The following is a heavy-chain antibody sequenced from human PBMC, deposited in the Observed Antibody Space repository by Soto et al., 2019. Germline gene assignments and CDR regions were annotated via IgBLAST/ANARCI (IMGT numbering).Heavy chain of an antibody. Sequence: QVHLVQSGAEVKKPGASVKVSCKASGYTFTSYGITWVRQAPGQGLEWMGWISAHNGNTDYAQKLQGRVIVTRDTSTSTANMELRSLISDDTAVYSCARGRYGDYWGQGALVTVS. CDR1: GYTFTSYG. CDR3: ARGRYGDY. J-gene: IGHJ4*02. V-gene: IGHV1-18*01. D-gene: IGHD1-1*01. CDR2: ISAHNGNT.